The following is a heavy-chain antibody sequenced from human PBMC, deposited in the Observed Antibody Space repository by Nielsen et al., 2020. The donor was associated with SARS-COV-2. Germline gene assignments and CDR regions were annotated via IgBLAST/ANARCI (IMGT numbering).Heavy chain of an antibody. CDR3: AKDTGDDHVWGSYRPRGAFDV. D-gene: IGHD3-16*02. Sequence: GESLKISCAASGFSFSTFGMHWVRQAPGKGLEWVASITMSGAYMYYADSVKGRFTISRDNSNSSLFLQMNSLRDDDTALYFCAKDTGDDHVWGSYRPRGAFDVWGRGTFVTVSS. CDR2: ITMSGAYM. V-gene: IGHV3-21*04. CDR1: GFSFSTFG. J-gene: IGHJ3*01.